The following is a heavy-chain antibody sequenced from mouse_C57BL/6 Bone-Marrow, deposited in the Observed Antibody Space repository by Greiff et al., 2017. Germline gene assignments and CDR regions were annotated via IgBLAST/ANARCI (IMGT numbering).Heavy chain of an antibody. CDR3: ARALNYYGSSYWYFDV. Sequence: QVQLKQSGAELVKPGASVKVSCKASGYTFTSYWMHWVKQRPGQGLEWIGRIHPSDSDTNYNQKFKGKATLTVDKSSSTAYMQLSSLTSEDSAVYYCARALNYYGSSYWYFDVWGTGTTVTVSS. V-gene: IGHV1-74*01. D-gene: IGHD1-1*01. J-gene: IGHJ1*03. CDR1: GYTFTSYW. CDR2: IHPSDSDT.